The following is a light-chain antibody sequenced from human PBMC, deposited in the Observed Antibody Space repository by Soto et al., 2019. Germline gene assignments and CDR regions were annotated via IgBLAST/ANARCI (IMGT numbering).Light chain of an antibody. V-gene: IGKV1-5*01. CDR3: QQANSFPWT. CDR2: DAS. Sequence: DIQMTQSPSTLSGSVGARVTITCRASQTISNWLAWYQQKPGKAPKLLIYDASSLESGVPSRFSGSGSGTDSTLTISSLQPEDFATYYCQQANSFPWTFGQGTKVDIK. J-gene: IGKJ1*01. CDR1: QTISNW.